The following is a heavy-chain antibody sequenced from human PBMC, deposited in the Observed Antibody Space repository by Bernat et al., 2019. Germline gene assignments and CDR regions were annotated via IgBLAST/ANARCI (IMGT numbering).Heavy chain of an antibody. V-gene: IGHV3-23*04. CDR1: GFTFSSYA. D-gene: IGHD6-13*01. CDR2: ISGSGGST. J-gene: IGHJ4*02. Sequence: EVQLVESGGGLVQPGGSLRLSCAASGFTFSSYAMSWVRQAPGKGLEWVSAISGSGGSTYDADSVKGRFTISRDNSKNTLYLQINSLRAADTAVDFWANWALIAVDGKDDGGQGTRVTGSA. CDR3: ANWALIAVDGKDD.